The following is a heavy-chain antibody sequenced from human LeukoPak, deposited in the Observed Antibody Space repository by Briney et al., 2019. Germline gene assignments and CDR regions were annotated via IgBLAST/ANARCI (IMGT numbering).Heavy chain of an antibody. CDR3: ATYNLSSSSTY. CDR1: GATFSSYA. V-gene: IGHV1-69*04. J-gene: IGHJ4*02. Sequence: SVKVSCKASGATFSSYAISWVRQAPGQGLEWMGRIILILGIANYAQKFQGRVTITADKSTSTAYMELSSLRSEDTAVYYCATYNLSSSSTYWGQGTLVTVSS. D-gene: IGHD6-6*01. CDR2: IILILGIA.